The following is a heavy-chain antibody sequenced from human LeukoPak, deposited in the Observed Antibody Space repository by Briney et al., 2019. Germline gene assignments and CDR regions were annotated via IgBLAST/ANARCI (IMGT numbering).Heavy chain of an antibody. J-gene: IGHJ4*02. CDR2: ISGSGGST. Sequence: PGGSLRLSCAASGFTFSSYAMSCVRQAPGKGLEWVSAISGSGGSTYYADSVKGRFTISTDNSQNTPYLQMHSLRAEDTAVYYCAMHPGPVTRYFDYWGQGTLVTVSS. V-gene: IGHV3-23*01. CDR1: GFTFSSYA. CDR3: AMHPGPVTRYFDY.